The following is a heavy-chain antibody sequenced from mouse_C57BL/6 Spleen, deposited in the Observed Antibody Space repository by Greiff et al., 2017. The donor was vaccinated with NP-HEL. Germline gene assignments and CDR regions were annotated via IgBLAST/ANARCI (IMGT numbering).Heavy chain of an antibody. CDR3: ARSAITTVGYFDV. V-gene: IGHV1-81*01. Sequence: VKLQESGAELARPGASVKLSCKASGYTFTSYGISWVKQRTGQGLEWIGEIYPRSGNTYYNEKFKGKATLTADKSSSTAYMELRSLTSEDSAVYFCARSAITTVGYFDVWGTGTTVTVSS. CDR2: IYPRSGNT. D-gene: IGHD1-1*01. CDR1: GYTFTSYG. J-gene: IGHJ1*03.